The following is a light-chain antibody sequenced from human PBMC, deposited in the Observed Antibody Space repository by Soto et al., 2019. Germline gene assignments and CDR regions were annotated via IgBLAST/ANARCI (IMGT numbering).Light chain of an antibody. CDR3: QSYDSGLSGYV. CDR1: GRDIGAYDY. CDR2: GVK. V-gene: IGLV2-14*01. J-gene: IGLJ1*01. Sequence: QSVLTQPASVSGSPGQSITISCTGSGRDIGAYDYVSWYQQHPGKAPKLLIYGVKNRPSGVSYRFSASKSAFTASLTISGLQSEDEGDYYSQSYDSGLSGYVFGSGTKVTVL.